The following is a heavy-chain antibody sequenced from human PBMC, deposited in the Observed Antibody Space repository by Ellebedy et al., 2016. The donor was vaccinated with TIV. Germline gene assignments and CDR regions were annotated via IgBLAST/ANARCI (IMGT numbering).Heavy chain of an antibody. CDR1: GFTFSSYV. J-gene: IGHJ4*02. V-gene: IGHV3-30*03. Sequence: PGGSLRLSCAASGFTFSSYVIHWVRQAPGKGLEWVAVISYDGSNKYYADSVKGRFTISRDNSKNTLYLQMNSLRAEDTAVYYCARDRRFQDYWGQGTLVTVSS. CDR2: ISYDGSNK. CDR3: ARDRRFQDY.